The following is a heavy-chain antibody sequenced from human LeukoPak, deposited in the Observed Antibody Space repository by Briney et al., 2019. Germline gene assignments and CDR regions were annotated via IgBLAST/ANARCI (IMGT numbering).Heavy chain of an antibody. Sequence: GGSLRLSWAASGFTFSSYSMNWVRQAPGKGLEWVSYISSSSTIYYADSVKGRFTISRDNAKNSLYLQMNSLRAEDTAVYYCAREGIAVAGFDYWGQGTLVTVSS. CDR1: GFTFSSYS. CDR3: AREGIAVAGFDY. V-gene: IGHV3-48*01. J-gene: IGHJ4*02. CDR2: ISSSSTI. D-gene: IGHD6-19*01.